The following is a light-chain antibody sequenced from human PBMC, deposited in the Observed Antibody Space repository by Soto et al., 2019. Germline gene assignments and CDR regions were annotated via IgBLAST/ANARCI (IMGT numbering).Light chain of an antibody. CDR2: KAS. Sequence: DIQMTQSPSTLSASVGDRVTITCRASQSISSWLAWYQQKPGKAPKLLIYKASNLETGVPSRFSGSGSGTEFTLTISSLQPDDFATYYCQQYNDYLLTFGPGTTVDIK. J-gene: IGKJ3*01. V-gene: IGKV1-5*03. CDR3: QQYNDYLLT. CDR1: QSISSW.